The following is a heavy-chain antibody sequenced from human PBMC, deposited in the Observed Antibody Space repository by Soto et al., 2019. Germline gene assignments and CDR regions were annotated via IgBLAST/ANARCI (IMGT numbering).Heavy chain of an antibody. Sequence: EVQLVESGGGLVQPGGPLRLSCTVSGFTFSDYWMTWVRQAPGKGLEWVANIRQDGSDKYYVDSVRGRFTISRDNAKNSRYLQMNSLRAEDTAVYYCARGVSPGKAAYHHYYDYHMDVWGKGATVTVSS. CDR2: IRQDGSDK. V-gene: IGHV3-7*03. D-gene: IGHD2-15*01. CDR1: GFTFSDYW. J-gene: IGHJ6*03. CDR3: ARGVSPGKAAYHHYYDYHMDV.